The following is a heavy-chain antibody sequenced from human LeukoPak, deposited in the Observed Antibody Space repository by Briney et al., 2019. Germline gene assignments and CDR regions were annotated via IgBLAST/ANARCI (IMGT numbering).Heavy chain of an antibody. J-gene: IGHJ3*02. CDR1: GFTFDDYA. V-gene: IGHV3-9*01. Sequence: GGSLRLSCAASGFTFDDYAMHWVRQAPGKGLEWVSGISWNSGSIGYADSVKGRFTISRDNSKNTLYLQMNSLRAEDTAVYYCAREAEIVVVDHDAFDIWGQGTMVTVSS. D-gene: IGHD2-21*01. CDR2: ISWNSGSI. CDR3: AREAEIVVVDHDAFDI.